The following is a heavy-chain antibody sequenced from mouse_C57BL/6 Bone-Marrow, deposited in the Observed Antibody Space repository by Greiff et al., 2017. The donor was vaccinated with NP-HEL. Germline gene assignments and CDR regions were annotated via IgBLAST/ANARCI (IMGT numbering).Heavy chain of an antibody. CDR1: GFTFSDYY. CDR2: INYDGSST. Sequence: DVMLVESEGGLVQPGSSMKLSCTASGFTFSDYYMAWVRQVPEKGLEWVANINYDGSSTYYLDSLKSRFIISRDNAKNILYLQMSSLKSEDTATYYCARGDWASFAYWGQGTLVTVSA. V-gene: IGHV5-16*01. D-gene: IGHD4-1*01. CDR3: ARGDWASFAY. J-gene: IGHJ3*01.